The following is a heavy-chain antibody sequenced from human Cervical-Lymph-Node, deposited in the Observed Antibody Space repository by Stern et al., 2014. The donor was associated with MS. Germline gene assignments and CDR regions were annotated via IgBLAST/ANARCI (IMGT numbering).Heavy chain of an antibody. CDR3: ARDPHDYGDRFDY. D-gene: IGHD4-17*01. CDR1: GYSFTHFA. CDR2: INTNTGNP. Sequence: VQLVQSGSELKKPGASVKVSCKASGYSFTHFALNWVRHAPGQGLQWMGWINTNTGNPSYAQAFTGRFVVSLDTSVSTAYLQISSLKAEDTAVYYCARDPHDYGDRFDYWGQGTLVTVSS. J-gene: IGHJ4*02. V-gene: IGHV7-4-1*02.